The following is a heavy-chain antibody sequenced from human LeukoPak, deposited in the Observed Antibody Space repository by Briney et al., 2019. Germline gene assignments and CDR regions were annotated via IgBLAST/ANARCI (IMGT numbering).Heavy chain of an antibody. CDR3: ARGGGLDV. CDR2: INHNGNVN. V-gene: IGHV3-7*03. J-gene: IGHJ6*02. CDR1: GFIFTNYF. D-gene: IGHD3-16*01. Sequence: GGSLRLSCAASGFIFTNYFKSWVRQAPGKGLEWVASINHNGNVNYYVDSVKGRFTISRDNAKNSLYLQMSNLRAEDTAVYFCARGGGLDVWGQGATVTVSS.